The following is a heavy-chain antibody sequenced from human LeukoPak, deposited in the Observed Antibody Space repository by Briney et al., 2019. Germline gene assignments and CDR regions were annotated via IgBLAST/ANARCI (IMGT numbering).Heavy chain of an antibody. J-gene: IGHJ4*02. D-gene: IGHD3-10*01. CDR1: GFTFNSYA. V-gene: IGHV3-74*01. Sequence: GGSLRLSCAASGFTFNSYAMSWVRHAPGKGLVWVSRINSDGSSTSYADSVKGRFTISRDNAKNTLYLQMNSLRAEDTAVYYCARDLGGSGRYHPFDYWGQGTLVTVS. CDR3: ARDLGGSGRYHPFDY. CDR2: INSDGSST.